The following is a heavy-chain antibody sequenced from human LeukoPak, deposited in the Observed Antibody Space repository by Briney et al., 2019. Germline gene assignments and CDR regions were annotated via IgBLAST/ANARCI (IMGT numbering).Heavy chain of an antibody. CDR1: GYSISSGYY. CDR3: ARAHSSSWYFNWFDP. CDR2: IYHSGST. V-gene: IGHV4-38-2*02. Sequence: SETLSLTCTVSGYSISSGYYWGWIRQPPGKGLEWIGSIYHSGSTYYNPSLKSRVTISVDTSKNQFSLKLSSVTAADTAVYFCARAHSSSWYFNWFDPWGQGTQVTVSS. J-gene: IGHJ5*02. D-gene: IGHD6-13*01.